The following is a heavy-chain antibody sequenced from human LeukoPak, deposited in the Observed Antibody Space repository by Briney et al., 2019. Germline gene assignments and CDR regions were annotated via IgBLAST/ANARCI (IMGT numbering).Heavy chain of an antibody. Sequence: GGSLRLSCTASGFTFNGYGMSWVRQAPGKGLEWVSGINWNGGSTGYADSVKGRFTISRDNAKNSLYLQMNSLRAEDTALYYCARGGWFRELLFDYWGQGTLVTVSS. CDR2: INWNGGST. V-gene: IGHV3-20*04. D-gene: IGHD3-10*01. J-gene: IGHJ4*02. CDR3: ARGGWFRELLFDY. CDR1: GFTFNGYG.